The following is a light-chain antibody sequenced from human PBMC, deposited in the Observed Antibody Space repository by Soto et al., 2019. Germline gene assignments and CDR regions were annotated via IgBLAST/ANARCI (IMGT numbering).Light chain of an antibody. CDR1: QSVSGSY. Sequence: EIVMTQSPGTLSLSPGERATLSCRASQSVSGSYLAWYQQKPGQAPRLLIYGASSRAIGVPDRFSGSGSGTDFTLTISRLETEDFAGYYCQQYGSSPGTFGQGNKVEIK. CDR3: QQYGSSPGT. J-gene: IGKJ1*01. V-gene: IGKV3-20*01. CDR2: GAS.